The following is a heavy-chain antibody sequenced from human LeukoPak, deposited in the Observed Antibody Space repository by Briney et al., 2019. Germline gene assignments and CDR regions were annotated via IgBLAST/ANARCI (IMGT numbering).Heavy chain of an antibody. CDR3: ATYRQVLLPFES. CDR2: IFPSGGEI. V-gene: IGHV3-23*01. CDR1: GFTFSTFA. D-gene: IGHD2-8*02. J-gene: IGHJ4*02. Sequence: GGSLRLSCAASGFTFSTFAMIWVSQPPGKGLEWVSSIFPSGGEIHYADSVRGRFTISRDNSKSTLSLQMNSLRAEDTAIYYCATYRQVLLPFESWGQGTLVTVSS.